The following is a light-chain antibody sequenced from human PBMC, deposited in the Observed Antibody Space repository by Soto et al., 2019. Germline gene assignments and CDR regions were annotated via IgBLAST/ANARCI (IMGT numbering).Light chain of an antibody. V-gene: IGLV1-47*01. Sequence: QSVLTQSPSASGTPGQRVTISCSGGNSNIGSNYVYWFQQLPGTAPKLLIYKNNQRPSGVPDRFSGSKSGTSASLAISGLRSEHEADYYCAAWDDSLSGWVFGGGTKVTVL. CDR2: KNN. CDR1: NSNIGSNY. J-gene: IGLJ3*02. CDR3: AAWDDSLSGWV.